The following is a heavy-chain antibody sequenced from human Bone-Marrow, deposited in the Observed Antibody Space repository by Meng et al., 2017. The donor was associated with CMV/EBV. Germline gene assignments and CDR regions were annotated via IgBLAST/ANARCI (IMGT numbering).Heavy chain of an antibody. J-gene: IGHJ5*02. V-gene: IGHV4-59*01. D-gene: IGHD7-27*01. CDR3: ARCSPFALGTGDWCDP. Sequence: SETLSLTCTVSGGSISSYYWSWIRQPPGKGLEWIGYIYYSGSTNYNPSLKSRVTISVDTSKNQFSLKLSSVTAADTAVYYCARCSPFALGTGDWCDPWGQGTLVTVAS. CDR1: GGSISSYY. CDR2: IYYSGST.